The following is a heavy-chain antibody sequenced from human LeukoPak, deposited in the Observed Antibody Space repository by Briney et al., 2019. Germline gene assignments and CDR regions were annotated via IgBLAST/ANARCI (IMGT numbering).Heavy chain of an antibody. D-gene: IGHD3-22*01. V-gene: IGHV4-39*07. CDR2: IYYSGST. J-gene: IGHJ4*02. CDR1: GGSISSSSYY. Sequence: PSETLSLTCTVSGGSISSSSYYWGWIRQPPGKGLEWIGSIYYSGSTYYNPSLKSRVTISVDTSKNQFSLKLSSVTAADTAVYYCARGRDYYDSSGYDYWGQGTLVTVSS. CDR3: ARGRDYYDSSGYDY.